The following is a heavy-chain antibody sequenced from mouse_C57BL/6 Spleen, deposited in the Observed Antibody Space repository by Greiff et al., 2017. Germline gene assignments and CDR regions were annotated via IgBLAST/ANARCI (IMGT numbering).Heavy chain of an antibody. V-gene: IGHV1-69*01. CDR1: GYTFTSYW. Sequence: VQLQQPGAELVMPGASVKLSCKASGYTFTSYWMHWVKQRPGQGLEWIGEIDPSDSYTNYNQKFKGKSTLTVDKSSSTAYMQLSSLTSDDSAVYYCARRAYYSNYFDYWGQGTILTVSS. CDR2: IDPSDSYT. J-gene: IGHJ2*01. CDR3: ARRAYYSNYFDY. D-gene: IGHD2-5*01.